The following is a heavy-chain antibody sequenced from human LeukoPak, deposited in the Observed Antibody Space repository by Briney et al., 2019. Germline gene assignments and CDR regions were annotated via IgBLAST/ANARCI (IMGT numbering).Heavy chain of an antibody. CDR1: GGTFSSYA. Sequence: SVKVSCKASGGTFSSYAISWVRQAPGQGLEWMGGIIPIFGTANYAQKFQGGVTITADESTSTAYMELSSLRSEDTAVYYCASGRKYDYGDYGSFDYWGQGTLVTVSS. D-gene: IGHD4-17*01. CDR3: ASGRKYDYGDYGSFDY. CDR2: IIPIFGTA. V-gene: IGHV1-69*13. J-gene: IGHJ4*02.